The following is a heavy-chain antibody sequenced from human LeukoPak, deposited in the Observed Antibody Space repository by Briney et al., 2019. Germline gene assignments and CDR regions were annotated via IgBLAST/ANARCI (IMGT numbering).Heavy chain of an antibody. CDR1: GGTFSSYA. D-gene: IGHD6-13*01. V-gene: IGHV1-69*06. J-gene: IGHJ4*02. CDR2: IIPIFFTA. CDR3: ARSPIKDIAAASYYFDY. Sequence: TVKVSCKASGGTFSSYAISWVRQAPGQGLEWMGGIIPIFFTANYAQKFQGRVTITADKSTSTAYMELSSLRSEDTAVYYCARSPIKDIAAASYYFDYWGQGTLVTVSS.